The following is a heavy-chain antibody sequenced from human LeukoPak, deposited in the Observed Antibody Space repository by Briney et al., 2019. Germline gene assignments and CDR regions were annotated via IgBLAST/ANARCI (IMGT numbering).Heavy chain of an antibody. Sequence: GESLKISCKGSGYRFNAYWIAWVRQMPGKGLEWMGIIYPDDADTRYSPSFQGQVTISADKSVRTAYLQWSSLKASDTAMYYCARPNITSYYDSRGYDAFDVWGQGTMVTVAS. CDR2: IYPDDADT. J-gene: IGHJ3*01. D-gene: IGHD3-22*01. V-gene: IGHV5-51*01. CDR1: GYRFNAYW. CDR3: ARPNITSYYDSRGYDAFDV.